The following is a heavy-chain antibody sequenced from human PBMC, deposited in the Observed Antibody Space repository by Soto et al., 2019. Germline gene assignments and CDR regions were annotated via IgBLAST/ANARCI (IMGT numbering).Heavy chain of an antibody. CDR3: AGSYYDFWSGYSNWFDP. D-gene: IGHD3-3*01. Sequence: SETLSLTCAVSGGSISSGGYSWSWIRQPPGKGLEWIGYIYHSGSTYYNPSPKSRVTISVDRSKNQFSLKLSSVTAADTAVYYCAGSYYDFWSGYSNWFDPWGQGTLVTVSS. CDR2: IYHSGST. CDR1: GGSISSGGYS. V-gene: IGHV4-30-2*01. J-gene: IGHJ5*02.